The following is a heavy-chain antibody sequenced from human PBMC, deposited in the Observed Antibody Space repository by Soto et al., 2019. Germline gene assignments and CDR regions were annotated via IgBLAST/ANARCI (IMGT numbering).Heavy chain of an antibody. J-gene: IGHJ6*03. Sequence: PGGSLRLSCAASGFTFSSYGMHWVRQAPGKGLEWVAVIWYDGSNKYYADSVKGRFTISRDNSKNTLYLQMNSLRAEDTAVYYCASVNRGYSGTTLPGRMDVWSKGTTVTVSS. CDR3: ASVNRGYSGTTLPGRMDV. V-gene: IGHV3-33*01. CDR1: GFTFSSYG. D-gene: IGHD5-12*01. CDR2: IWYDGSNK.